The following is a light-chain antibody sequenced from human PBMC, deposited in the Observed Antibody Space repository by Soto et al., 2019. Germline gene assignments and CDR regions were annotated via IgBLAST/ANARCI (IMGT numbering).Light chain of an antibody. Sequence: ETVVTQSPGTLFLAPGERATVSCRASQRVSSTYLAWYQQKPGQAPRLLISGASNRATGIPDRFSGSGSGTDFTLTISTLEPEDFAVYYCKHYVNSRPGFTFGPWTRVDIK. J-gene: IGKJ3*01. CDR1: QRVSSTY. CDR3: KHYVNSRPGFT. V-gene: IGKV3-20*01. CDR2: GAS.